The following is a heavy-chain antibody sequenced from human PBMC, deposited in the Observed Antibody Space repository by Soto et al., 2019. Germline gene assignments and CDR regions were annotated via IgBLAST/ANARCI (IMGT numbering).Heavy chain of an antibody. V-gene: IGHV4-61*01. D-gene: IGHD5-18*01. CDR3: ARDNLVGHSYGNQLHALAN. Sequence: SETLSLTCTVSGGSVSSGSYYWSWIRQPPGKGLEWIGYIYYSGSTNYNPSLKSRVTISADKSKNQVSLKLSSVTAADTAVYYCARDNLVGHSYGNQLHALANWGQGTKVTVSS. CDR2: IYYSGST. CDR1: GGSVSSGSYY. J-gene: IGHJ3*02.